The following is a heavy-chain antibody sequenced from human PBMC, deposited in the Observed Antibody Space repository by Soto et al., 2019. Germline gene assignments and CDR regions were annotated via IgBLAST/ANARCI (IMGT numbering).Heavy chain of an antibody. Sequence: EVQLVESGGGLVQPGGSLRLSCVASGFMFDSYAMNWVRQAPGKGLEWVSYISPGGDRIYYAESLKGRITISRDNARNSRSLHMNILSDEDTAVYYCTKSADSAGWGVDFWGQGTLVTVSS. CDR1: GFMFDSYA. V-gene: IGHV3-48*02. CDR2: ISPGGDRI. CDR3: TKSADSAGWGVDF. J-gene: IGHJ4*02. D-gene: IGHD6-19*01.